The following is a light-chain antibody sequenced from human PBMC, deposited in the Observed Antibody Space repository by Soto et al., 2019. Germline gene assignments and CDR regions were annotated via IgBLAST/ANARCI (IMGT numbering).Light chain of an antibody. CDR2: EAA. CDR3: TSYTSTTTLV. J-gene: IGLJ2*01. Sequence: QSALTQPASVSGSPGQSITISCTGTSNDIGANNYVSWYQHHPGKAPKILIYEAANRPSGVSHRFSGSKSGNTASLTISGPQAEDEADYFCTSYTSTTTLVFGGGTKLTVL. CDR1: SNDIGANNY. V-gene: IGLV2-14*01.